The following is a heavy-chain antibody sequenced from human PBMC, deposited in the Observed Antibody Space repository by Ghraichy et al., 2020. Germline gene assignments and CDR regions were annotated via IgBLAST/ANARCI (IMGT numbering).Heavy chain of an antibody. V-gene: IGHV4-34*01. D-gene: IGHD6-13*01. Sequence: SETLSLTCAVYGGSFSGYYWSWIRQPPGKGLEWIGEINHSGSTNYNPSLKSRVTISVDTSKNQFSLKLSSVTAADTAVYYCARRAYSSSWGRFDPWGQGTLVTVSS. CDR1: GGSFSGYY. CDR2: INHSGST. J-gene: IGHJ5*02. CDR3: ARRAYSSSWGRFDP.